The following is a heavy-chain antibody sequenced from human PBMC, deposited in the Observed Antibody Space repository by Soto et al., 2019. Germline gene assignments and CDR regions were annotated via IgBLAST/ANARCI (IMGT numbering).Heavy chain of an antibody. CDR2: ISAYNGNT. CDR3: ARDYDFWSGYPKNWFDP. CDR1: GYTFTSYG. J-gene: IGHJ5*02. V-gene: IGHV1-18*01. D-gene: IGHD3-3*01. Sequence: GASVKVSCKASGYTFTSYGISWVRQAPGQGLEWMGWISAYNGNTNYAQKLQGRVTMTTDTSTSTAYMELRSLRSDDTAVYYCARDYDFWSGYPKNWFDPWGQGTLVTVSS.